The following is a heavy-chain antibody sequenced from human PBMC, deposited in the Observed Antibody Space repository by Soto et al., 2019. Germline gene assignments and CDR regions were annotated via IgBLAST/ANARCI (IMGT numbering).Heavy chain of an antibody. CDR3: AKDISSYSGGYTYYFDY. CDR1: GFTFSKFA. Sequence: QVQLVEFEGCAVQPGRSLRLSCAASGFTFSKFAMHWVRQAPGKGLEWVAVISNDGRKKYYADSVTGRFTISRENSNNTLSLQMNSLRLEDTAVYYCAKDISSYSGGYTYYFDYWGQGTLVTVSS. V-gene: IGHV3-30*18. D-gene: IGHD1-26*01. CDR2: ISNDGRKK. J-gene: IGHJ4*02.